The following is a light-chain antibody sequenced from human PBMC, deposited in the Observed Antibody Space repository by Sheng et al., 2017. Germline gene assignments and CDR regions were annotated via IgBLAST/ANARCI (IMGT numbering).Light chain of an antibody. J-gene: IGLJ2*01. CDR3: CSYAGSYTLV. CDR2: DVS. V-gene: IGLV2-11*01. CDR1: SSDVGGYNY. Sequence: QSALTQPRSVSGSPGQSVTISCTGTSSDVGGYNYVSWYQQHPGKAPKLMIYDVSKRPSGVPDRFSGSKSGNTASLTISGLQAEDEADYYCCSYAGSYTLVFGGRDQADRP.